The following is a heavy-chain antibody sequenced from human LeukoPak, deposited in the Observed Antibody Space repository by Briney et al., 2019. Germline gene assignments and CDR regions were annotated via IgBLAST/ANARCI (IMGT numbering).Heavy chain of an antibody. D-gene: IGHD3-22*01. CDR1: GYTFTGYY. V-gene: IGHV1-2*02. CDR3: ARVAFADYYDSSGSPDAFDI. J-gene: IGHJ3*02. Sequence: ASVKVSCKASGYTFTGYYMHWVRQAPGQGLEWMGWINPNSGGTNYAQKFQGRVTMTRDTSISTAYMELSRLRSDDTAVYYCARVAFADYYDSSGSPDAFDIWGQVTMVTVSS. CDR2: INPNSGGT.